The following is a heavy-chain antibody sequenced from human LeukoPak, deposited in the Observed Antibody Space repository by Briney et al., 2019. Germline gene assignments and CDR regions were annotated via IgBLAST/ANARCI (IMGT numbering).Heavy chain of an antibody. CDR2: IYYSGST. D-gene: IGHD6-25*01. Sequence: PSETLSLTCTVSGGSIRSYYWSWIRQPPGKGLEWIGYIYYSGSTNYNPSLKSRVTISVDTSKNQFSLKLSSVTAADTAVYYCARVYYSNGYDYWYFDLWGRGTLVTVSS. CDR1: GGSIRSYY. J-gene: IGHJ2*01. V-gene: IGHV4-59*01. CDR3: ARVYYSNGYDYWYFDL.